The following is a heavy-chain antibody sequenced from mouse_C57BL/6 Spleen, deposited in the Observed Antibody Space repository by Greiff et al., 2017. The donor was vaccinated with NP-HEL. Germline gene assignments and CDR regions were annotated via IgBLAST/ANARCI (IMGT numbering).Heavy chain of an antibody. J-gene: IGHJ4*01. CDR1: GYAFSSSW. CDR3: ARGGYEGAMDY. V-gene: IGHV1-82*01. D-gene: IGHD3-1*01. Sequence: QVQLQQSGPELVKPGASVKISCKASGYAFSSSWMNWVKQRPGKGLEWIGRIYPGDGDTNYNGKFKGKATLTADKSSSTAYMQLSSLTSEDSAVYFCARGGYEGAMDYWGQGTSVTVSS. CDR2: IYPGDGDT.